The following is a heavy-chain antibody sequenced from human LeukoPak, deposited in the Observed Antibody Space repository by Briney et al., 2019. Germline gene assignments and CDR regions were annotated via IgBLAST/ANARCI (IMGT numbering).Heavy chain of an antibody. CDR1: VFTFSSYA. J-gene: IGHJ5*02. V-gene: IGHV3-23*01. D-gene: IGHD2-2*01. Sequence: PGGSLRLSCAASVFTFSSYAMSWVPQAPGEGLEWVSAIRGSGCSTYYADSVKGRFTISRDNSKNTLYLQINSLRAADRDVYDCAKHIAHASDNWFDPWGQGTLVTVSS. CDR3: AKHIAHASDNWFDP. CDR2: IRGSGCST.